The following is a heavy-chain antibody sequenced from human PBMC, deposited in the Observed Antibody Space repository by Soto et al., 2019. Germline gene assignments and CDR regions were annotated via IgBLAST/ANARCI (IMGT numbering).Heavy chain of an antibody. V-gene: IGHV4-34*01. Sequence: PSETLSLTCAVYGGSFSGYYWTWIRQPPGTGLEWIGEIYHSGSTKYNPSLKSRVTISVDKSKNQFSLKLSSVTAADTAVYYCAASCVGCGGFNYYGMDVWGQGTTVTV. CDR3: AASCVGCGGFNYYGMDV. CDR2: IYHSGST. D-gene: IGHD2-21*01. CDR1: GGSFSGYY. J-gene: IGHJ6*02.